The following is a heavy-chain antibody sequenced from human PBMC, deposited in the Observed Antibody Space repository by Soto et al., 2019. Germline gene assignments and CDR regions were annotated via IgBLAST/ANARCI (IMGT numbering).Heavy chain of an antibody. CDR3: ARVNECSSTIFYARVPFDI. CDR2: ISTSGSNN. CDR1: GFIFSDYY. J-gene: IGHJ3*02. V-gene: IGHV3-11*01. Sequence: QVQLVESGGGLVKPGGSLRLSCAASGFIFSDYYMSWIRQAPGKGLEWVSYISTSGSNNYYADSVKGRFTISRDKAKNSLFLQMNSLIHEYSTLYYWARVNECSSTIFYARVPFDIWDQDTMVTFSS. D-gene: IGHD2-2*01.